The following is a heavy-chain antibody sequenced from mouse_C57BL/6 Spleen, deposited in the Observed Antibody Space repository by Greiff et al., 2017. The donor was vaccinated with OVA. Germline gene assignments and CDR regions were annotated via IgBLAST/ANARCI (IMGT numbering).Heavy chain of an antibody. J-gene: IGHJ3*01. V-gene: IGHV2-2*01. CDR3: AAPAYYSNPFAY. CDR2: IWSGGST. CDR1: GFSLTSYG. D-gene: IGHD2-5*01. Sequence: VQLQESGPGLVQPSQSLSITCTVSGFSLTSYGVHWVRQSPGKGLEWLGVIWSGGSTDYNAAFISRLSISKDNSKSQVFFKMNSLQADDTAIYYCAAPAYYSNPFAYWGQGTLVTVSA.